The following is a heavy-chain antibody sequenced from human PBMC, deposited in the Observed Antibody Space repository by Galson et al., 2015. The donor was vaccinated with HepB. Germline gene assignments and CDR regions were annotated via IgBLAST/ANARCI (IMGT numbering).Heavy chain of an antibody. Sequence: SLRLSCAASGFTFSSYGMHWVRQAPGKGLEWVAVISYDGSNKYYADSVKGRFTISRGNSKNTLYLQMNSLRAEDTAVYYCAKDPGNSGWPLFQHWGQGTPVTVSS. D-gene: IGHD6-19*01. CDR3: AKDPGNSGWPLFQH. CDR2: ISYDGSNK. V-gene: IGHV3-30*18. CDR1: GFTFSSYG. J-gene: IGHJ1*01.